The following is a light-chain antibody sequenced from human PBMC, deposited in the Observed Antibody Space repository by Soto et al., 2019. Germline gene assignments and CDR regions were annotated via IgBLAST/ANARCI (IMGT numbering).Light chain of an antibody. V-gene: IGLV2-14*01. CDR1: SSDVGGYDY. CDR3: SSHTSGSTRV. Sequence: QSALTQPASVSGSPGQSIAISCTGTSSDVGGYDYVSWYQQQPDKAPKLMIYEVTNRPSGVSNRFSGSKSGNTASLTISGLQSEDEADYYCSSHTSGSTRVFGTGTKLTVL. J-gene: IGLJ1*01. CDR2: EVT.